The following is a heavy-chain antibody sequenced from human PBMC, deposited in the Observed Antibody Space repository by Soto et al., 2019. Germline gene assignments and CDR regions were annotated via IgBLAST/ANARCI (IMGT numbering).Heavy chain of an antibody. V-gene: IGHV4-4*08. D-gene: IGHD6-19*01. J-gene: IGHJ5*02. CDR2: IHTSGST. CDR1: NASSNTDY. CDR3: AGLRQGTSGWERWFDP. Sequence: QVQLQESGPGLVKPSETLSLTCSVSNASSNTDYWTWIRQAPGKGLEWLGYIHTSGSTNYSPSLMTRLTISLATSTTQIALKLRSVTTADTAIYYCAGLRQGTSGWERWFDPWGQGTLVTVSS.